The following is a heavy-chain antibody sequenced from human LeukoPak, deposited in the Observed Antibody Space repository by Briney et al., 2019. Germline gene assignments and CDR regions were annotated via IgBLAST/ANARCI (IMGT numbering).Heavy chain of an antibody. CDR2: IDWTGHST. V-gene: IGHV3-43*01. D-gene: IGHD3-10*02. CDR1: GFVFDDYT. CDR3: AELGITMIGGV. J-gene: IGHJ6*04. Sequence: GGSLRLSCAASGFVFDDYTMHWVRQVPGKGLEWVALIDWTGHSTNYADSVKGRFTISRDNAKSSLYLQMNSLRAEDTAVYYCAELGITMIGGVWGKGTTVTISS.